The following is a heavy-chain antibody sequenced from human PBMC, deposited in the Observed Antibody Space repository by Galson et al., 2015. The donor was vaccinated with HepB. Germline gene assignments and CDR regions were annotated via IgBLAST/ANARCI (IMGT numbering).Heavy chain of an antibody. D-gene: IGHD5-24*01. CDR3: ARVLRLRKGYKSPFDY. CDR2: TYYRSKRNN. CDR1: GDSVSSNSSL. Sequence: CAISGDSVSSNSSLWNWIRQSPSRGLEWLGRTYYRSKRNNDYAVSVKSRISTTSDTSKNHFSLQLNSVTPEDTAVYFCARVLRLRKGYKSPFDYWGQGTLVTVSS. J-gene: IGHJ4*02. V-gene: IGHV6-1*01.